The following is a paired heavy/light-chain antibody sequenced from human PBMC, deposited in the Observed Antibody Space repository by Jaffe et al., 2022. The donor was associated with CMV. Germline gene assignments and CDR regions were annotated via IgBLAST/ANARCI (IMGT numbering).Heavy chain of an antibody. J-gene: IGHJ3*02. CDR2: IFSNDEK. Sequence: QVTLKESGPVLVKPTETLTLTCTVSGFSLSNARMGVSWIRQPPGKALEWLAHIFSNDEKSYSTSLKSRLTISKDTSKSQVVLTMTNMDPVDTATYYCARIHHVLLWFGDDAFDIWGQGTMVTVSS. CDR3: ARIHHVLLWFGDDAFDI. V-gene: IGHV2-26*01. CDR1: GFSLSNARMG. D-gene: IGHD3-10*01.
Light chain of an antibody. CDR3: MIWHSSASSWV. CDR1: SGINVGTYR. CDR2: YKSDSDK. Sequence: QAVLTQPSSLSASPGASASLTCTLRSGINVGTYRIYWYQQKPGSPPQYLLRYKSDSDKQQGSGVPSRFSGSKDASANAGILLISGLQSEDEADYYCMIWHSSASSWVFGGGTKLTVL. J-gene: IGLJ3*02. V-gene: IGLV5-45*03.